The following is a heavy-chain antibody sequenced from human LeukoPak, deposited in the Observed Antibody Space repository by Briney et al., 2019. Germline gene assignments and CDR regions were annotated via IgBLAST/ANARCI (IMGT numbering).Heavy chain of an antibody. V-gene: IGHV1-18*01. Sequence: GASVKVSCKASGCTFTSYGISWVRQAPGQGLEWMGWISAYNGNTNYAQKLQGRVTMTTDTSTSTAYMELRSLGSDDTAVYYCARDPLYDFWSGYYLSYYGMDVWGQGTTVTVSS. D-gene: IGHD3-3*01. J-gene: IGHJ6*02. CDR2: ISAYNGNT. CDR1: GCTFTSYG. CDR3: ARDPLYDFWSGYYLSYYGMDV.